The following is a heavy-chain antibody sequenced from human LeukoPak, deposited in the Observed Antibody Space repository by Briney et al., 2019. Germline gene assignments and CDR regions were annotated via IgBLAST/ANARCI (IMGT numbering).Heavy chain of an antibody. J-gene: IGHJ3*01. Sequence: SETQSLTCTVSGGSISSSNYYWGWIRQPPGKGLEWIGSIYYSGSTYYNPSLKSRVTISVDTSKNQFSLKLSSVTAADTAVYYCARRGGSYYAAWGQGTMVTVSS. CDR1: GGSISSSNYY. CDR2: IYYSGST. V-gene: IGHV4-39*01. CDR3: ARRGGSYYAA. D-gene: IGHD1-26*01.